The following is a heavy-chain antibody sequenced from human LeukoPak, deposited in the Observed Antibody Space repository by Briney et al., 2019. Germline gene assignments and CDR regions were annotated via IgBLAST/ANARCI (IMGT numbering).Heavy chain of an antibody. CDR2: ISSNGGST. J-gene: IGHJ4*02. CDR1: GFTFSSYA. Sequence: GGSLRLSCAASGFTFSSYAMHWVRQAPGKGLEYVSAISSNGGSTYYANSVKGRFTISRDNSKNTLYLQMGSLRAEDMAVYYCARGNYYDSSGYYPDWGQGTLVTVSS. D-gene: IGHD3-22*01. V-gene: IGHV3-64*01. CDR3: ARGNYYDSSGYYPD.